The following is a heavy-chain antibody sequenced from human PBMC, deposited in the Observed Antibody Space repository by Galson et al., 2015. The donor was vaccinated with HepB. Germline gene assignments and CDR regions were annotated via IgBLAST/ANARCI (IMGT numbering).Heavy chain of an antibody. J-gene: IGHJ3*02. D-gene: IGHD6-19*01. CDR3: AKVGYSSGWDAFDI. Sequence: SLRLSCAASGFTFSSYGMHWVRQAPGKGLEWVAVISYDGSNKYYADSVKGRFTISRDNSKNTLYLQMNSLRAEDTAVYYCAKVGYSSGWDAFDIWGQGTMVTVSS. V-gene: IGHV3-30*18. CDR1: GFTFSSYG. CDR2: ISYDGSNK.